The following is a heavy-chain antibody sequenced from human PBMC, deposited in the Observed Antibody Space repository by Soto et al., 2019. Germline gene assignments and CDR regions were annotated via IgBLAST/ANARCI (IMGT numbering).Heavy chain of an antibody. V-gene: IGHV4-34*01. CDR2: INDSGNI. J-gene: IGHJ6*03. CDR3: ARGLILWFGELARRGGYWYYMDV. D-gene: IGHD3-10*01. CDR1: GGSFSGYQ. Sequence: QVQLQQWGAGLLKPSETLSLTCAVYGGSFSGYQWSWIRQTPGKGLEWIGEINDSGNINYNPSLKSRVRILVDTAKKQISLKLSSGTAADTAVYYCARGLILWFGELARRGGYWYYMDVWGKGTTVTVSS.